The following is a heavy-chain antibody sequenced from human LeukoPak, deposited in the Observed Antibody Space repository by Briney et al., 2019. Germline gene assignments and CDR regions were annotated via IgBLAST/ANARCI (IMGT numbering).Heavy chain of an antibody. J-gene: IGHJ4*02. Sequence: PGGSLRLSCAASGFTFRNAWMSWVRQAPGKGLEWVGHINPKSEGGTADYAAPVKGRFSISRDDSINTLYLQMSSLKTEDTAVYYCAAQGGSGDLRYWGQGTLVTVSS. CDR2: INPKSEGGTA. CDR1: GFTFRNAW. CDR3: AAQGGSGDLRY. V-gene: IGHV3-15*01. D-gene: IGHD4-17*01.